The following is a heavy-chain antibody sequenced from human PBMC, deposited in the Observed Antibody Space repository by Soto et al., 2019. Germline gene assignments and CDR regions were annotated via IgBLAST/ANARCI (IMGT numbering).Heavy chain of an antibody. CDR3: ARDYGGNSFLDY. CDR2: IYHSGST. V-gene: IGHV4-39*07. CDR1: GASISSSGYF. J-gene: IGHJ4*02. Sequence: PSETLSLTCTVSGASISSSGYFWGWIRQPPGKGLEWIGEIYHSGSTNYNPSLKSRVTISVDKSKNQFSLKLSSVTAADTAVYYCARDYGGNSFLDYWGQGTLVTVSS. D-gene: IGHD4-17*01.